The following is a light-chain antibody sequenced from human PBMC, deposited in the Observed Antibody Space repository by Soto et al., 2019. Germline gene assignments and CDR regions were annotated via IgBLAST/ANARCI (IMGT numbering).Light chain of an antibody. Sequence: GDRVTITCRASQSINIWLAWYQQKPGKAPKVLIYDASSLKSGVPSRFSGSGSGTEFTLTISSLQPDDFATYYCQQYKSYSWTFSQGTKVDIK. CDR1: QSINIW. CDR2: DAS. V-gene: IGKV1-5*01. J-gene: IGKJ1*01. CDR3: QQYKSYSWT.